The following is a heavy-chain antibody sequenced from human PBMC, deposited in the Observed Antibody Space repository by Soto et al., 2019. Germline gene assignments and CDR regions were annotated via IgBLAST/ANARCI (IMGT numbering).Heavy chain of an antibody. Sequence: QVQLVQSGAEVKNPGASVKVSCKASGYTFTSYGISWVRQAPGQGLECMGWISAYNGKTNYAQRFQGRVTMTTDTSTITAYMELRSLRSDDTAVYYCARSPHDYGDYVATNFYYGMDVWGQGTTVTVSS. J-gene: IGHJ6*02. V-gene: IGHV1-18*01. CDR3: ARSPHDYGDYVATNFYYGMDV. CDR1: GYTFTSYG. D-gene: IGHD4-17*01. CDR2: ISAYNGKT.